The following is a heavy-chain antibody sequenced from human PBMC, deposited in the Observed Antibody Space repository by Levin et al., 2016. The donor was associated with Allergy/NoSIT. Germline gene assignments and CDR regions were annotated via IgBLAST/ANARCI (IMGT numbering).Heavy chain of an antibody. D-gene: IGHD3-9*01. CDR1: GYTFTGYY. J-gene: IGHJ4*02. CDR2: INPNSGGT. V-gene: IGHV1-2*06. CDR3: ARILRYFDWYDY. Sequence: ASVKVSCKASGYTFTGYYMHWVRQAPGQGLEWMGRINPNSGGTNYAQKFQGRVTMTRDTSISTAYMELSRLRSDDTAVYYCARILRYFDWYDYWGQGTLVTVSS.